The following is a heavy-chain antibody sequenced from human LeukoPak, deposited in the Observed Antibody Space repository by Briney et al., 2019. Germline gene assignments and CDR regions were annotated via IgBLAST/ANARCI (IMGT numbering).Heavy chain of an antibody. CDR2: IIPIFGTA. CDR1: GGTFSSYA. CDR3: ARDSDPETGRYAFDI. D-gene: IGHD3-9*01. Sequence: GSPVKVSCKASGGTFSSYAISWVRQAPGQGLEWMGGIIPIFGTANYAQKFQGRVTITTDESTSTAYMELSSLRSEDTAVYYCARDSDPETGRYAFDIWGQGTMVTVSS. J-gene: IGHJ3*02. V-gene: IGHV1-69*05.